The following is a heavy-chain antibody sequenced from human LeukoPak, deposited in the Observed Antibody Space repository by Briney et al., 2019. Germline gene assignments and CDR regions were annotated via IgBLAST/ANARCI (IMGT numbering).Heavy chain of an antibody. CDR1: GFTFSSYA. V-gene: IGHV3-23*01. Sequence: PRGSLRLSCAASGFTFSSYAMSWVRQAPGKGLEWVSAISGSGGSTYYADSVKGRFTISRDFSKNTVFLHMNSLRAEDTAMYYCARGDDSGYYDYFDYWGQGALVTVSS. J-gene: IGHJ4*02. CDR2: ISGSGGST. D-gene: IGHD3-22*01. CDR3: ARGDDSGYYDYFDY.